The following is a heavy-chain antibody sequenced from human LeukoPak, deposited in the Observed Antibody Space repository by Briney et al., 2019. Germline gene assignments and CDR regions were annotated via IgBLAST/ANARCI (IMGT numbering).Heavy chain of an antibody. CDR1: GYTFTGYY. Sequence: ASVKVSCKASGYTFTGYYMHWVRQAPGQGLEWMGWINPNSGGTNYAQKFQGRVTMTRDTSISTAYMELSRLRSDDTAVYYCARDAVDIVATIHNWFHPWGQGTLVTVSS. CDR3: ARDAVDIVATIHNWFHP. J-gene: IGHJ5*02. CDR2: INPNSGGT. D-gene: IGHD5-12*01. V-gene: IGHV1-2*02.